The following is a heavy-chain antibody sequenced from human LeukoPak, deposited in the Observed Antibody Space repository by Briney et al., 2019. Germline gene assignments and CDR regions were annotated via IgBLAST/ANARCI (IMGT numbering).Heavy chain of an antibody. Sequence: GGSLRLSCAASGFTFSSYGMHWVRQAPGTGLEWVAFIRYDGSNKYYADSVKGRFTISRDNSKNTLYLQMNSLRAEDTAVYYCAKDRDIVATSFGLDPWGQGTLVTVSS. V-gene: IGHV3-30*02. CDR3: AKDRDIVATSFGLDP. CDR2: IRYDGSNK. J-gene: IGHJ5*02. CDR1: GFTFSSYG. D-gene: IGHD5-12*01.